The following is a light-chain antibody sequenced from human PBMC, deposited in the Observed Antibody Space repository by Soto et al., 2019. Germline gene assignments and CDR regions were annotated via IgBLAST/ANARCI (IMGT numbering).Light chain of an antibody. J-gene: IGKJ1*01. V-gene: IGKV1-5*03. CDR3: QQYNSSWA. CDR2: KAS. CDR1: QSINDW. Sequence: DIQMTQSPSTLSASVGDRVTITCRASQSINDWLAWYQQKPGKAPKLLIYKASTLQSGVPSRFSGSGSGTDFTLTISSLQPDYFATYYCQQYNSSWAFGQGTKVEIK.